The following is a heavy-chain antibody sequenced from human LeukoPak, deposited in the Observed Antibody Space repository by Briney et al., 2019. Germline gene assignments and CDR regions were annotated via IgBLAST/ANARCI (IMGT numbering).Heavy chain of an antibody. Sequence: AGGSLRLSCAASGFTFSSYWMSWVRQAPGKGLEWVANIKQNGSEKYYVDSVKGRFTISRDNAKNSLYLQMNSLRAEDTAVYYCARRYYYDSSGYYTLEESYFDYWGQGTLVTVSS. CDR1: GFTFSSYW. J-gene: IGHJ4*02. CDR2: IKQNGSEK. D-gene: IGHD3-22*01. CDR3: ARRYYYDSSGYYTLEESYFDY. V-gene: IGHV3-7*01.